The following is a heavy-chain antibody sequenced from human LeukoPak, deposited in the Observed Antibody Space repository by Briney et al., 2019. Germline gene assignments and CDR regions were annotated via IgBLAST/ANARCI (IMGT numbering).Heavy chain of an antibody. CDR2: ISYDGSEK. CDR1: GVTFRSHG. Sequence: GGSLRLSCEASGVTFRSHGIHWVRQAPGKGMEWVAVISYDGSEKYYEDFVKGRFTISRDNSKKTVNLQMNNLRTEDTAVYYCANASIVSPGPDHWGQGTLVTVSS. V-gene: IGHV3-30*18. D-gene: IGHD6-13*01. J-gene: IGHJ4*02. CDR3: ANASIVSPGPDH.